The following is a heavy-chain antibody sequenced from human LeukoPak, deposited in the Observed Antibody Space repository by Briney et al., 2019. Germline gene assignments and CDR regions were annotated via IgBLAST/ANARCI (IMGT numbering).Heavy chain of an antibody. J-gene: IGHJ4*02. CDR3: ARQKGNFDY. CDR1: GGSTSSNY. CDR2: MYTSGST. Sequence: SETLSLTCTVSGGSTSSNYWSWIRQPAGKGLEWIGLMYTSGSTNYNPSLKSRVTISVDTSKNQFSLKLSSVTAADTAMYYCARQKGNFDYWGQGTLVTVSS. V-gene: IGHV4-4*07. D-gene: IGHD3-10*01.